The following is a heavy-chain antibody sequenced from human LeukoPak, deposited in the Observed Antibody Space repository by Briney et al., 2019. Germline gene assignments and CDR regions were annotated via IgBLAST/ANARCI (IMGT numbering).Heavy chain of an antibody. CDR1: GGSFSGYY. Sequence: SETLSLTCAVYGGSFSGYYWSWIRQPPGKGLEWIGEINHSGSTNYNPSLKSRVTISVDTSKNQFSLKLSSVTAADTAVYYCATSPYCSRTSCYYDYWGQGTLVTVSS. V-gene: IGHV4-34*01. D-gene: IGHD2-2*01. CDR3: ATSPYCSRTSCYYDY. CDR2: INHSGST. J-gene: IGHJ4*02.